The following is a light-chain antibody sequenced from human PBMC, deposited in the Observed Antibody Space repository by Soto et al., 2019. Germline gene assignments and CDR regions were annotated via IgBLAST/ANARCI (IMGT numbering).Light chain of an antibody. CDR1: QSIMSY. V-gene: IGKV1-39*01. Sequence: DIQMTQSPSSLSASVGDRVTITCRASQSIMSYLNWYQQKPGKAPKLLIYAASSLQSGVPSRFSGSGSGTDFTLTISSLQPEDFATYSCQQSYSTPPWTFGQGTKVEIK. J-gene: IGKJ1*01. CDR2: AAS. CDR3: QQSYSTPPWT.